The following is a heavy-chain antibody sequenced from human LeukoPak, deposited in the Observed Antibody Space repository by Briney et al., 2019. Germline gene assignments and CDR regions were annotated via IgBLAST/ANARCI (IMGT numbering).Heavy chain of an antibody. D-gene: IGHD3-22*01. V-gene: IGHV3-30-3*01. CDR2: IAYDGGNK. CDR3: ARDSSPWYYYDRSGSNGFDP. CDR1: GFTFSSYA. Sequence: GGSLRLSCAASGFTFSSYATHWVRQAPGKGLEWVAVIAYDGGNKYYVDSVKGRFTISRDNSKNTLFLQMNSLRAEDTAVYYCARDSSPWYYYDRSGSNGFDPWGQGTLVTVSS. J-gene: IGHJ5*02.